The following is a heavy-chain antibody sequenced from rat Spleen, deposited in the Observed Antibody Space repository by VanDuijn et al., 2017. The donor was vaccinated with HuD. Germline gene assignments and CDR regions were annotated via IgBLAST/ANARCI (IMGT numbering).Heavy chain of an antibody. CDR2: IIYDGSST. CDR1: GFTFSDYA. J-gene: IGHJ2*01. V-gene: IGHV5-17*01. D-gene: IGHD1-11*01. Sequence: EVQLVESGGKLVQPGNSLKLSCAASGFTFSDYAMAWVRQSPKKGLEWVATIIYDGSSTYYPDSVKGRFTISRDNAQSTLYLQMSSLRSEDTATYYCAREGLYYYGGYSEEDLWGQGVMVTVSS. CDR3: AREGLYYYGGYSEEDL.